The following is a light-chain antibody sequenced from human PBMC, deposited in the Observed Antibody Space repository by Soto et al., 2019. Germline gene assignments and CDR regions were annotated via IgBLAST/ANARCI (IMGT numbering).Light chain of an antibody. V-gene: IGLV2-14*01. CDR2: EVS. CDR3: SSYTSTFTYV. Sequence: QSSLTQPASVSGSRGQSITISWSGTSSDVGRYNYVSWYQQHPGTAPKLMIYEVSNRPSGVSNRFSGSKSGDTASLTISGLQAEDEADYYCSSYTSTFTYVFGAGTKVTVL. CDR1: SSDVGRYNY. J-gene: IGLJ1*01.